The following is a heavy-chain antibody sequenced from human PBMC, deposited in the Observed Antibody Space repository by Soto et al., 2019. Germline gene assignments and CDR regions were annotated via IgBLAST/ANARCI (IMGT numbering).Heavy chain of an antibody. Sequence: PGESLKISCKGSEYSFSNFWIAWVRQMPGKGLDWIGNIYPGDSNVKYSPSFQGQVTISVDRSIDTAYLQWSSLKASDTAIYYCARHGKEYSTSEGGYKWFEPWGQGNLVNVS. CDR2: IYPGDSNV. V-gene: IGHV5-51*01. D-gene: IGHD6-6*01. CDR3: ARHGKEYSTSEGGYKWFEP. CDR1: EYSFSNFW. J-gene: IGHJ5*02.